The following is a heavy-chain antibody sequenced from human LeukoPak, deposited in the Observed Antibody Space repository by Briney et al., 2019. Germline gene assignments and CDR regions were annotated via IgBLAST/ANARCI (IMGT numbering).Heavy chain of an antibody. J-gene: IGHJ6*02. Sequence: ASVKVSCKASGYTFTSYGISWVRQAPGQGLEWMGWISAYNGNTNYAQKLQGRVTMTTDTSTSTAYMELSSLGSEDTAVYYCARGGGRDYGDFSAYYYYALDVWGQGTTVTVSS. D-gene: IGHD4-17*01. CDR1: GYTFTSYG. CDR2: ISAYNGNT. V-gene: IGHV1-18*01. CDR3: ARGGGRDYGDFSAYYYYALDV.